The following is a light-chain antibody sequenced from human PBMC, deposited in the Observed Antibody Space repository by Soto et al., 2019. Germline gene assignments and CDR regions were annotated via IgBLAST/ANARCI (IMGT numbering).Light chain of an antibody. CDR2: GAF. CDR1: QSIASN. CDR3: LQYDNWPPIT. V-gene: IGKV3-15*01. Sequence: EIVLTQSPSTLSVSPRERATLSCMASQSIASNLAWYQQKPGQAPRLLIYGAFTRATGIPVRFSGSGSGTEFTLTISNLQSEDFALYHCLQYDNWPPITFGQGTRLEIK. J-gene: IGKJ5*01.